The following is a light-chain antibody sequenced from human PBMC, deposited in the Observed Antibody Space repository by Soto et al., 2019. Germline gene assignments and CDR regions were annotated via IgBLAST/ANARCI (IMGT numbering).Light chain of an antibody. CDR2: KDD. V-gene: IGLV1-47*01. J-gene: IGLJ3*02. CDR1: SSNIGRDY. CDR3: SAWDARLNTWV. Sequence: QSVLTQPPSASGTPGQRVTIPCSGSSSNIGRDYVYWYQQLPGTAPKLLIYKDDQRPSGVPDRFSGSKSGTSASLAISGLRSEDEADYWCSAWDARLNTWVFGGGTQLTVL.